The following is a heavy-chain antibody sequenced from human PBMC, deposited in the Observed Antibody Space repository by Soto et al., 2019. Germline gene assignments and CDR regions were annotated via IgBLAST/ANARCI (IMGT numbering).Heavy chain of an antibody. V-gene: IGHV1-69*13. Sequence: GASVKVSCKASGGTFSSYAISWVRQAPGQGLEWMGGIIPIFGTANYAQKFQGRVTITADESTSTAYMELSSLRSEDTAVYYCATRMARGVPYYYYGMDVWGQGTTVTVSS. CDR2: IIPIFGTA. D-gene: IGHD3-10*01. CDR1: GGTFSSYA. CDR3: ATRMARGVPYYYYGMDV. J-gene: IGHJ6*02.